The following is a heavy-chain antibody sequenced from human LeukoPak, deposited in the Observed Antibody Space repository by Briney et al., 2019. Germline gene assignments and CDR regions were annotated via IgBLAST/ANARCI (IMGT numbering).Heavy chain of an antibody. J-gene: IGHJ4*02. CDR2: IYSGGST. D-gene: IGHD5-12*01. CDR3: ARDTGLRAAFDY. Sequence: GGSLRLSCAASGFTVSSNYMSWVRQAPGKGLEWVSVIYSGGSTYYADSVKGRFTISRDNSKNTLYLQMYSLRAEDTAVYYCARDTGLRAAFDYWGQGTLVTVSS. CDR1: GFTVSSNY. V-gene: IGHV3-66*01.